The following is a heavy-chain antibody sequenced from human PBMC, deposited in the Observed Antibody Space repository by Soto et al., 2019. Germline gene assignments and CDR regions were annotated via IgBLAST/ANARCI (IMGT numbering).Heavy chain of an antibody. CDR2: IYYSGST. J-gene: IGHJ6*02. D-gene: IGHD6-13*01. V-gene: IGHV4-31*03. Sequence: QVQLQESGPGLVKPSQTLSLTCTVSGGSISSGGYYWSWIRQHPGKGLEWIGYIYYSGSTYYNPSLKSRVTISVDTSKNQFSLKLSSVTAADTAVYYCARDPMPRPGIAAAGKWIMVYGMDVWGQGTTVTVSS. CDR1: GGSISSGGYY. CDR3: ARDPMPRPGIAAAGKWIMVYGMDV.